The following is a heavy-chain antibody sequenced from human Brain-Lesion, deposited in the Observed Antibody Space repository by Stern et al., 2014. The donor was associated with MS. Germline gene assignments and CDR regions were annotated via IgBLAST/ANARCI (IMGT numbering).Heavy chain of an antibody. J-gene: IGHJ5*02. CDR3: AKDRQYLTYFFDH. CDR1: GFTFGSCA. V-gene: IGHV3-30*18. CDR2: VSYDGSNK. D-gene: IGHD2/OR15-2a*01. Sequence: VHLVESGGGVVQPGRPLRLSCVASGFTFGSCAMHWVRQAPGKGLEWVAGVSYDGSNKDYADSVKGRFTICRDNSQNPLYMPMSSLRPEDTAVYYCAKDRQYLTYFFDHWGQGSLVTVSS.